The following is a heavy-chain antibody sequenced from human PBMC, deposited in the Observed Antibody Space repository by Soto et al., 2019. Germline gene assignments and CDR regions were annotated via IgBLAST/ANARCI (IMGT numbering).Heavy chain of an antibody. Sequence: GGSLRLSCAASGFTFSSYGMHWVRQAPGKGLEWVAVIWYDGSNKYYADSVKGRFIISRDNSKNTLYLQMNSLRAEDTAVYYCARDVYYYDSSGYYSPKCWGQGTLVTVSS. CDR1: GFTFSSYG. J-gene: IGHJ4*02. V-gene: IGHV3-33*01. D-gene: IGHD3-22*01. CDR3: ARDVYYYDSSGYYSPKC. CDR2: IWYDGSNK.